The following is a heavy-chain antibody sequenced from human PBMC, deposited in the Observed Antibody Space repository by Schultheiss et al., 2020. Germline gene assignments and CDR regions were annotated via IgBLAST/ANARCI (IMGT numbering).Heavy chain of an antibody. Sequence: WGSLRLSCAASGFSFSNAWMNWVRQAPGKGLEWVGRIKSKTDGGTTDYAAPVKGRFTISRDDSKNTLYLQMNSLKTEDTAVYYCTTTITMVRGVIITSHWGRGGLRTVAS. CDR1: GFSFSNAW. CDR2: IKSKTDGGTT. D-gene: IGHD3-10*01. V-gene: IGHV3-15*07. J-gene: IGHJ4*02. CDR3: TTTITMVRGVIITSH.